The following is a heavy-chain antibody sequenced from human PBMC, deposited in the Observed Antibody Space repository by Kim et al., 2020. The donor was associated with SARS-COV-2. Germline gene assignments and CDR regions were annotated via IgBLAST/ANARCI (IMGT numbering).Heavy chain of an antibody. J-gene: IGHJ4*02. D-gene: IGHD3-22*01. Sequence: NKYYADSVRGRFTISRDNSRNTLYLQMDSLRAEDTAVYYCAKDRGSGYSDYWGQGTLVTVSS. V-gene: IGHV3-33*06. CDR3: AKDRGSGYSDY. CDR2: NK.